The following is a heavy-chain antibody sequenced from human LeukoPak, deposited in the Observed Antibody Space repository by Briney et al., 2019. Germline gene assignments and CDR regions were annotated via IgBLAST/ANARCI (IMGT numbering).Heavy chain of an antibody. J-gene: IGHJ4*02. D-gene: IGHD3-3*01. Sequence: SETLSLTCAVYGGSFSGYYWSWIRQPPGKGLEWIGEINHSGSTNYNPSLKSRVTISVDTSKNQFSLKLSSVTAADTAVYYCARNVGYDFWRNQGDYFDYWGQGTLVTVSS. CDR2: INHSGST. CDR1: GGSFSGYY. CDR3: ARNVGYDFWRNQGDYFDY. V-gene: IGHV4-34*01.